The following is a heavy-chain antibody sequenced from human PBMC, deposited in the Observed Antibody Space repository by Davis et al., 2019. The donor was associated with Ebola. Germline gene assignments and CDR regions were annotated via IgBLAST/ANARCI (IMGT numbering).Heavy chain of an antibody. CDR1: GGSFSGYY. D-gene: IGHD3-16*01. CDR2: INHSGST. CDR3: ARGPLRFTFGGKKGGDY. J-gene: IGHJ4*02. V-gene: IGHV4-34*01. Sequence: PSETLSLTCAVYGGSFSGYYWSWIRQPPGKGLEWIGEINHSGSTNYNPSLKSRVTIAVDKSKNQFPLKLSFVTAADTAVYYCARGPLRFTFGGKKGGDYWGQGTLVTVSS.